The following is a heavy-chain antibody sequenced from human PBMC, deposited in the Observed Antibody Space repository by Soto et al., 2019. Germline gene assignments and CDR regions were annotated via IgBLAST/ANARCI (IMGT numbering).Heavy chain of an antibody. J-gene: IGHJ1*01. Sequence: ASVKVSCKASGYTFADFYIHWVRQAPRQGVEWLGWMNPNTGGASYAQKFLGWVAMIRDKSISTAYMELSRLSSNDTAVYFYATSTYDYFWSGAFWGQGTLVTVSS. V-gene: IGHV1-2*04. CDR2: MNPNTGGA. D-gene: IGHD3-3*01. CDR1: GYTFADFY. CDR3: ATSTYDYFWSGAF.